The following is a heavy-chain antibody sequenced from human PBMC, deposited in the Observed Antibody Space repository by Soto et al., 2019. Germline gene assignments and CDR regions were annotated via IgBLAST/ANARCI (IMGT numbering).Heavy chain of an antibody. CDR2: INYSGST. V-gene: IGHV4-30-4*01. Sequence: QVQLQESGPGLVKPSQTLSLTCTVSGGSISSGDYYWSWTRQPPGKGLEWIGSINYSGSTNYNPSLKSRVTISVDTSKNQCSLKLSSVTAADTAVYYCARGDGGSDFDYWGQGTLVTVSS. J-gene: IGHJ4*02. D-gene: IGHD3-10*01. CDR3: ARGDGGSDFDY. CDR1: GGSISSGDYY.